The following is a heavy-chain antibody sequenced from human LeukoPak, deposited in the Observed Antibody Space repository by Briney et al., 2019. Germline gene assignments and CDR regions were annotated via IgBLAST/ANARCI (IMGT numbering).Heavy chain of an antibody. CDR2: IYYSGST. D-gene: IGHD6-13*01. V-gene: IGHV4-59*01. Sequence: SETLSLTCTVSGGSISSYYWSWIRQPPGKGLEWIGYIYYSGSTNYNPSLKSRVTISVDTSKNQFSLKLSSVTAADTAVYYCAILDSSTPYFDYWGQGTLVTVSS. CDR1: GGSISSYY. J-gene: IGHJ4*02. CDR3: AILDSSTPYFDY.